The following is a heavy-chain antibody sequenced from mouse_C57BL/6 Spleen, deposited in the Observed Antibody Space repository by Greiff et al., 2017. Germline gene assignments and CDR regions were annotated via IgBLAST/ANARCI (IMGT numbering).Heavy chain of an antibody. D-gene: IGHD1-1*01. J-gene: IGHJ1*03. V-gene: IGHV5-15*01. Sequence: EVKLVESGGGLVQPGGSLKLSCAASGFTFSDYGMAWVRQAPRKGPEWVAFISNLAYSIYYADTVTGRFTISRENAKNTLYLEMSSLRSEDTAMYYCARLPYYYGSTPYWYFDVWGTGTTVTVSS. CDR2: ISNLAYSI. CDR1: GFTFSDYG. CDR3: ARLPYYYGSTPYWYFDV.